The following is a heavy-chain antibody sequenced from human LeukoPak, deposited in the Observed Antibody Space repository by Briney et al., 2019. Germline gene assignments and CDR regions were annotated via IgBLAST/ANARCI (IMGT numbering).Heavy chain of an antibody. CDR2: ISYGGSNK. Sequence: PGGSLRLSCAASGFTFNSYAMHWVRQAPGKGLEWVALISYGGSNKYYADSVKGRFTIYRDNSKNTLYLQMNSLRAEDTAVYYCAKDRDSSGWYGFDYWGQGTLATVSS. CDR3: AKDRDSSGWYGFDY. CDR1: GFTFNSYA. V-gene: IGHV3-30*18. D-gene: IGHD6-19*01. J-gene: IGHJ4*02.